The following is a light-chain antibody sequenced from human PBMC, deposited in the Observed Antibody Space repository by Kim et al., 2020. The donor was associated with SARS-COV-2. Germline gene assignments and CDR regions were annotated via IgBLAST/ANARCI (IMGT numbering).Light chain of an antibody. CDR2: AAS. Sequence: SASVGDRVTITCRASQGINNYLAWYQQKSGKAPKLLIYAASILESGVPSRFSGSGSGTDFTLTINSLQPEDFATYYCQQLNSYPLIFGGGTKLEIK. CDR3: QQLNSYPLI. V-gene: IGKV1-9*01. J-gene: IGKJ4*01. CDR1: QGINNY.